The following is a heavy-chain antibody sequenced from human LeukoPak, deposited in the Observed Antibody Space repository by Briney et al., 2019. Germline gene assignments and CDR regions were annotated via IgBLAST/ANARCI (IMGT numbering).Heavy chain of an antibody. CDR2: ISYIGST. CDR3: ASDSISMNAFDA. J-gene: IGHJ3*01. D-gene: IGHD3-22*01. Sequence: SHTLSLTPTVSDGSFTTHYWSWIRQHPEKGLEWIGYISYIGSTNYSPSLKSRVTISINTSKNQVSLMLTSVTAADTAVYYCASDSISMNAFDAWGQGTMVTVSS. CDR1: DGSFTTHY. V-gene: IGHV4-59*11.